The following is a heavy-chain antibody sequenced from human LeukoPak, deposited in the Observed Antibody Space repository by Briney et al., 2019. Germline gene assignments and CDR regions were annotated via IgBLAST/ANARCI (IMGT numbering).Heavy chain of an antibody. D-gene: IGHD6-13*01. CDR3: AKADLLMKAAGIFDS. CDR2: ISGSGGST. V-gene: IGHV3-23*01. Sequence: GGSLRLSCAASGFHFSRYAMSWGRQAPGKGLEWVSGISGSGGSTYHADSVKGRFTISRDNSKNTLYLQMNSLRADDTAVYYCAKADLLMKAAGIFDSWGQGTLVTVSS. CDR1: GFHFSRYA. J-gene: IGHJ4*02.